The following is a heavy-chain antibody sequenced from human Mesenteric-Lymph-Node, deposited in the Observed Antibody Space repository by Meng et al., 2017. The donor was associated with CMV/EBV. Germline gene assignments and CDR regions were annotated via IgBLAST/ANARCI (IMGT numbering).Heavy chain of an antibody. J-gene: IGHJ5*02. CDR2: ISDSGST. Sequence: SETLSLTCVVSGGSITSNWWSWVRRPPGKGLEWIGEISDSGSTNYSPSLKSRVTMSVDKSHNQFSLELSSVTAADTAVYYCAGHQVVPTTPGYNWFDPWGQGTLVTVSS. D-gene: IGHD2-2*01. CDR3: AGHQVVPTTPGYNWFDP. V-gene: IGHV4/OR15-8*03. CDR1: GGSITSNW.